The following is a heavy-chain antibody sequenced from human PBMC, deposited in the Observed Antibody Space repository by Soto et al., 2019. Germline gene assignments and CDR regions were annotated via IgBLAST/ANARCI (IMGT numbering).Heavy chain of an antibody. V-gene: IGHV3-7*04. Sequence: GGSLRLSCAASGFTFSSYWMSWVRQAPGKGLEWVANIKQDGSEKYYVDSVKGRFTISRDNAKSSLYLQMNSLRVEDTAVYYCARGDYYDTSGPFSDAFDIWGQGTMVTVS. J-gene: IGHJ3*02. CDR3: ARGDYYDTSGPFSDAFDI. CDR1: GFTFSSYW. CDR2: IKQDGSEK. D-gene: IGHD3-22*01.